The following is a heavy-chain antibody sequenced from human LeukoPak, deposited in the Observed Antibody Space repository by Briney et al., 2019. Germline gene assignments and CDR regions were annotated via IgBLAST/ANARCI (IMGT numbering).Heavy chain of an antibody. V-gene: IGHV3-23*01. J-gene: IGHJ4*02. Sequence: GGSLRLSCAASGFTFSNHGMNWVRQAPGKGLEWVSGISPGGGTPYYADSVRGRFTISRDNSKNTMYLQMNSLRAEDTAVYYCAQDRAWIEFYFWGQGTLVTVSS. CDR3: AQDRAWIEFYF. CDR1: GFTFSNHG. D-gene: IGHD5-12*01. CDR2: ISPGGGTP.